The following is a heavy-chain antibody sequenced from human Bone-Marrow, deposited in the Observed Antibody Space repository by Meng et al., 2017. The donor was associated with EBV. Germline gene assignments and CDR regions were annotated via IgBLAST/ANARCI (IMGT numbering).Heavy chain of an antibody. CDR2: IYYSGST. Sequence: QVQLQESGPGLVKPSQTLSLTCTVPGGSISSSSYYWGWIRQPPGKGLEWIGSIYYSGSTYYNPSLKSRVTISVDTSKNQFSLKLSSVTAADTAVYYCARVPRDDILTGYYDYWGQGTLVTVSS. D-gene: IGHD3-9*01. CDR3: ARVPRDDILTGYYDY. J-gene: IGHJ4*02. CDR1: GGSISSSSYY. V-gene: IGHV4-39*07.